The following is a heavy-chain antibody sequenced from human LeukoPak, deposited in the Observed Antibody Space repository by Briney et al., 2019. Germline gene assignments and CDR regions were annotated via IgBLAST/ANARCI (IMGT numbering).Heavy chain of an antibody. Sequence: SVKVSCKASGGTFSSYAISWVRQAPGQGLEWMGRIIPILGIANYAQKFQGRVTITADKSTSTAYMELSSLRSEDTAVYYCARETAPLYYYDSSGYYNPLDYWGQGTLVTVSS. D-gene: IGHD3-22*01. V-gene: IGHV1-69*04. CDR3: ARETAPLYYYDSSGYYNPLDY. CDR2: IIPILGIA. CDR1: GGTFSSYA. J-gene: IGHJ4*02.